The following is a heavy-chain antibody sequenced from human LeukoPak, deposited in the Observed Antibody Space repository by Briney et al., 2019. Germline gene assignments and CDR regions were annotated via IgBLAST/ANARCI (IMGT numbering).Heavy chain of an antibody. CDR1: GGSISSSSYY. D-gene: IGHD1-1*01. CDR3: ARRLPGDWYFDL. J-gene: IGHJ2*01. Sequence: SETLSLTCTVSGGSISSSSYYWGWIRQPPGKGLEWIGNIYYSGSTYYNPSLKSRVIISVDTSMNQFSLRLSSLTAADTAVYYCARRLPGDWYFDLWGRGTLVTVSS. V-gene: IGHV4-39*01. CDR2: IYYSGST.